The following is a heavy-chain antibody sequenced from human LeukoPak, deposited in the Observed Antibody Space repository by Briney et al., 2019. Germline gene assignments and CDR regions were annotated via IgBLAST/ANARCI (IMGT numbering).Heavy chain of an antibody. CDR1: GFTFSSYA. V-gene: IGHV3-23*01. CDR2: ISSSGDT. Sequence: GGSLRLSCAASGFTFSSYAMSWVRQAPGKGLEWVSAISSSGDTYYAGSVRGRFTISKDNSKNTLYLQMNSLRAEDTAVYYCAKDAVGATAYYFDYWGQGTLVTVSS. D-gene: IGHD1-26*01. J-gene: IGHJ4*02. CDR3: AKDAVGATAYYFDY.